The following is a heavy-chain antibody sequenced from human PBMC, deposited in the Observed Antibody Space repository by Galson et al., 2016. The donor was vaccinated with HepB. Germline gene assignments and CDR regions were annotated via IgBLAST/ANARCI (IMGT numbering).Heavy chain of an antibody. V-gene: IGHV3-33*01. J-gene: IGHJ4*02. CDR3: ARAGVSNWPDFDF. CDR1: GFHFSGYG. Sequence: SLRLSCAASGFHFSGYGMHWVRQAPGKGLEWVALIWFDGTYKYYADSVRGRFTISRDDSMNTVFLQMDSLRAEDTAVYYCARAGVSNWPDFDFGGQGALVTVSS. D-gene: IGHD6-13*01. CDR2: IWFDGTYK.